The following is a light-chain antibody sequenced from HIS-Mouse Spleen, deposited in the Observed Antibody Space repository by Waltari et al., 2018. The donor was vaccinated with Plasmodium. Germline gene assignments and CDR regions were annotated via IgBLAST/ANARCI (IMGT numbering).Light chain of an antibody. CDR2: EDS. CDR3: YSTDSSGNHRV. CDR1: ALPKKY. Sequence: SYELTQPPSVSVSPGQTARITCSGDALPKKYAYWYQQKSGQAPVLVSYEDSKRPSGIPERIYGSRSGTMATLTISGAQVEDEADYYCYSTDSSGNHRVFGGGTKLTVL. V-gene: IGLV3-10*01. J-gene: IGLJ3*02.